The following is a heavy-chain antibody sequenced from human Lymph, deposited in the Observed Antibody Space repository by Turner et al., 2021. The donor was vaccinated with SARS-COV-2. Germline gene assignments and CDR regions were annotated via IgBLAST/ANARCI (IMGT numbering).Heavy chain of an antibody. CDR1: GYTFTDYY. CDR3: ARGESIAVAGTQYFDY. Sequence: QVHLVQSGAEVKKPGASLKVSCKASGYTFTDYYMHWVRQAPGQGLEWMGWINPNSGGTNYAQKFQGRVTMTRDTSISTAYMELRWLRSDDTAVYFCARGESIAVAGTQYFDYWGQGTLVTVSS. CDR2: INPNSGGT. V-gene: IGHV1-2*02. J-gene: IGHJ4*02. D-gene: IGHD6-19*01.